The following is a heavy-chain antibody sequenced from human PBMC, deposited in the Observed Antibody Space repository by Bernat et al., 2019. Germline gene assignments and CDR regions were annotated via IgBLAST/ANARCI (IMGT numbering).Heavy chain of an antibody. Sequence: QVQLQESGPGLVKPSETLSLTCTVSGGSISSYYWSWIRQPPGKGLEWIGYIYYSGSTNYNPSLKSRVTISVDTSKNQFSLKLSSVTAADTAVYYCVRITFGGVMGNWGQGTLVTVSS. CDR3: VRITFGGVMGN. J-gene: IGHJ4*02. CDR1: GGSISSYY. V-gene: IGHV4-59*01. D-gene: IGHD3-16*01. CDR2: IYYSGST.